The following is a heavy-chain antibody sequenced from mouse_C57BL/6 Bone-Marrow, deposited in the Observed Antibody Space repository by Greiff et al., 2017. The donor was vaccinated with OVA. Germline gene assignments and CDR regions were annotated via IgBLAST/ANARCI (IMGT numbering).Heavy chain of an antibody. J-gene: IGHJ2*01. CDR1: GYTFTSYG. CDR2: IYPRSGNT. V-gene: IGHV1-81*01. D-gene: IGHD5-5*01. Sequence: QVHVKQSGAELARPGASVKLSCKASGYTFTSYGISWVKQRTGQGLEWIGEIYPRSGNTYYNEKFKGKATLTADKSSSTAYMELRSLTSEDSAVYFCATKRGILPYWGQGTTLTVSS. CDR3: ATKRGILPY.